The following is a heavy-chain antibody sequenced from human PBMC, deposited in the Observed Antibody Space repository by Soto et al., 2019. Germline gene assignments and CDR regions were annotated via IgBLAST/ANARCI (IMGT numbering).Heavy chain of an antibody. D-gene: IGHD3-10*02. CDR1: GFIFSDHY. CDR3: ARDSRSVFGAAGGYLDY. Sequence: EVQLVESGGGLVQPGGSLRLSCAASGFIFSDHYMDWVRQAPGKGLEWVGRIGNKANSYTTEYAASVKGRFTISRDDSKNSLYLQMNSLKTEDTAVYYCARDSRSVFGAAGGYLDYWGQGTLVTVSS. CDR2: IGNKANSYTT. V-gene: IGHV3-72*01. J-gene: IGHJ4*02.